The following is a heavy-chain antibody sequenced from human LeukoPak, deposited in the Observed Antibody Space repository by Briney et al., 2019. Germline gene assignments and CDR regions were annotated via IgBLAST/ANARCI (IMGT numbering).Heavy chain of an antibody. CDR2: IKTKTDGETT. CDR3: ATVNPDIYYYYNSMDV. D-gene: IGHD2-15*01. Sequence: PGGSLRLSCAASGFTFINAWMSWVRQAPGKGLEWVGRIKTKTDGETTDYAAPVKGRFTISRDDSKNTLYLQMNSLKTEDTAVYYCATVNPDIYYYYNSMDVWGQGTTVTVSS. J-gene: IGHJ6*02. CDR1: GFTFINAW. V-gene: IGHV3-15*01.